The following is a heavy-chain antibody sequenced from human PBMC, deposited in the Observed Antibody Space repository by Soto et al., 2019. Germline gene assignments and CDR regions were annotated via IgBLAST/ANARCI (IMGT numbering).Heavy chain of an antibody. CDR2: ISSSGSTI. J-gene: IGHJ4*02. Sequence: VQVVESGGGVVQPGRSLRLSCAASGFTFSSYAMHWVRQAPGKGLEWVSYISSSGSTIYYADSVKGRFTISRDNAKNSLYLQMNSLRAEDTAVYYCARERRDGYNDFDYWGQGTLVTVSS. CDR1: GFTFSSYA. V-gene: IGHV3-48*03. D-gene: IGHD5-12*01. CDR3: ARERRDGYNDFDY.